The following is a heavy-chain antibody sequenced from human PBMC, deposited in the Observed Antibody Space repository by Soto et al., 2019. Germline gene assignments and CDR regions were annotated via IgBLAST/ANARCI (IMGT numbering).Heavy chain of an antibody. Sequence: SETLSLTCAVSGGSISSGGYSWSWIRQPPGKGLEWIGYIYHSGSTYYNPSLKSRVTISVDRSKNQFSLKLSSVTAADTAVYYCARRYGSFFDYWGQGTLVTVPS. CDR1: GGSISSGGYS. CDR2: IYHSGST. V-gene: IGHV4-30-2*01. J-gene: IGHJ4*02. CDR3: ARRYGSFFDY. D-gene: IGHD5-18*01.